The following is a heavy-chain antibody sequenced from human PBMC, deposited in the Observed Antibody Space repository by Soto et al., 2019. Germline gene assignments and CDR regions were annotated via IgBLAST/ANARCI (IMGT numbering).Heavy chain of an antibody. V-gene: IGHV1-18*01. J-gene: IGHJ3*02. CDR3: ARQPAYSTSFDAFDI. CDR2: IIGYNGNT. Sequence: QVQLVQSGAEVKKPGASVKVSCKASGYTFTNYIITWVRQAPGQGLEWMGWIIGYNGNTNYAQNFQGIVTRTADTSTSTAYMDLRSLRSDDTAVYYCARQPAYSTSFDAFDIWGQGTMVTVSS. CDR1: GYTFTNYI. D-gene: IGHD6-6*01.